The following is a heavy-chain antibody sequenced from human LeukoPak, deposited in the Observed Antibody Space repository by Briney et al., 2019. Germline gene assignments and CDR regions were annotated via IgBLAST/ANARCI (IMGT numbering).Heavy chain of an antibody. CDR1: GFTFRSFV. J-gene: IGHJ6*03. D-gene: IGHD1-1*01. V-gene: IGHV3-23*01. Sequence: QSGGSLRLSCAASGFTFRSFVLTWVRQAPGKGPQWVSLISGGAETIRYSDSVKGRFTISRDNSKNTVHLEMNSLKAEDTAIYYCAKPAGSSGSHPYYSYLDVWGKGTTVTVSS. CDR3: AKPAGSSGSHPYYSYLDV. CDR2: ISGGAETI.